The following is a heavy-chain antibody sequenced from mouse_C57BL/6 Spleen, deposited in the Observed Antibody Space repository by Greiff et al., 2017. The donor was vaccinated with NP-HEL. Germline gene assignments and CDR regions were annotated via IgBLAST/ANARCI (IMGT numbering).Heavy chain of an antibody. D-gene: IGHD1-1*01. CDR2: IDPEDGDT. CDR3: ASGTKVVRDYAMDY. Sequence: EVQLQQSGAELVKPGASVKLSCTASGFNIKDYYMHWVKQRPEQGLEWIGRIDPEDGDTKYAPKFQGKATITADTSSNTAYLQLSSLTSEDTAVYYWASGTKVVRDYAMDYWGQGTSVTVSS. J-gene: IGHJ4*01. CDR1: GFNIKDYY. V-gene: IGHV14-2*01.